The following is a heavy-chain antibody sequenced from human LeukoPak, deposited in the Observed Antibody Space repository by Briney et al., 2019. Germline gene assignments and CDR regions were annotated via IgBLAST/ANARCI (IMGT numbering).Heavy chain of an antibody. D-gene: IGHD3-10*01. V-gene: IGHV3-21*01. CDR3: ARCYGSGSYGIDY. J-gene: IGHJ4*02. CDR1: GFTFSSYS. CDR2: ISSSSRYI. Sequence: GGSLRLSCAASGFTFSSYSMNWVRRVPGKGLQWVSSISSSSRYIYYADSVKGRFTVSRDNAKNSLFLQMNSLGADDTAIYYCARCYGSGSYGIDYWGQGTLVTVSS.